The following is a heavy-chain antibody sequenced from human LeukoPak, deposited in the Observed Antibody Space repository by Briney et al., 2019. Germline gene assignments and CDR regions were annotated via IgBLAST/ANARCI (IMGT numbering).Heavy chain of an antibody. J-gene: IGHJ4*02. CDR1: GFIFSNNA. V-gene: IGHV3-23*01. CDR2: ISGSGGST. D-gene: IGHD2-15*01. CDR3: AKDWYCSGGSCYKEDLDD. Sequence: GGSLRLSCAASGFIFSNNAMSWVRQAPGKGLEWVSAISGSGGSTYYADSVKGRFTISRDNSKNTLYLQMNSLRAEDTAVYYCAKDWYCSGGSCYKEDLDDWGQGTLVTVSS.